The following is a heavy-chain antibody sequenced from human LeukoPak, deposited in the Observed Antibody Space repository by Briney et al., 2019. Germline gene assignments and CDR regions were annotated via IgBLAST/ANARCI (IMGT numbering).Heavy chain of an antibody. Sequence: QPGGSLRLSCAASGFTFSSYAMHWVRQAPGKGLEWVAVISYDGSNKYYADSVKGRFTISRDNSKNTLYLQMNSLRAEDTAVYYCARSGSSPLFYYGMDVWGQGTTVTVSS. V-gene: IGHV3-30-3*01. D-gene: IGHD2-15*01. J-gene: IGHJ6*02. CDR2: ISYDGSNK. CDR1: GFTFSSYA. CDR3: ARSGSSPLFYYGMDV.